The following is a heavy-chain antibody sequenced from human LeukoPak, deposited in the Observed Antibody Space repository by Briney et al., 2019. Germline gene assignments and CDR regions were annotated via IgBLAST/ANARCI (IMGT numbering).Heavy chain of an antibody. J-gene: IGHJ3*02. CDR3: AGRLWRRDGYNLSAFDI. V-gene: IGHV4-59*01. CDR1: GGSISSYY. Sequence: KPSETLSLTCTVSGGSISSYYWNWIRQPPGKGLEWIGYIYYSGSTNYNPSLKSRVTISVDTSKKQCSLKLSFVTAADTAVYYCAGRLWRRDGYNLSAFDIWGQGTMVTVSS. CDR2: IYYSGST. D-gene: IGHD5-24*01.